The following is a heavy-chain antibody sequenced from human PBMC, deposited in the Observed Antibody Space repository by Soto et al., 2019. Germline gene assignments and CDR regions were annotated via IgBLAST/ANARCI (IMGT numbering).Heavy chain of an antibody. Sequence: GGSLRLSCAASGFTFSSYAMSWVRQAPGKGLEWVSAISGSGGSTYYADSVKGRFTISRDNSKNTLYLQMNSLRAEDTAVYYCAKGWDTIFGVVIIKGFDYWGQGTLVTVSS. J-gene: IGHJ4*02. V-gene: IGHV3-23*01. CDR2: ISGSGGST. CDR1: GFTFSSYA. D-gene: IGHD3-3*01. CDR3: AKGWDTIFGVVIIKGFDY.